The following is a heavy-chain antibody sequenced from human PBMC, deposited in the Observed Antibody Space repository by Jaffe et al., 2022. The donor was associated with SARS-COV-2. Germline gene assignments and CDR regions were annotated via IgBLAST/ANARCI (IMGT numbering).Heavy chain of an antibody. CDR1: GFAFSTYS. CDR3: ARISPMVPGVITNPSDY. D-gene: IGHD3-10*01. V-gene: IGHV3-21*04. J-gene: IGHJ4*02. CDR2: ITSTSTYI. Sequence: EVQLVESGGGLVKPGGSLRLSCAASGFAFSTYSMNWVRQAPGKGLEWVSSITSTSTYIYYADSLKGRYTVSRDNAKSSLYLQINNLRADDTAVYYCARISPMVPGVITNPSDYWGQGTLVTVSS.